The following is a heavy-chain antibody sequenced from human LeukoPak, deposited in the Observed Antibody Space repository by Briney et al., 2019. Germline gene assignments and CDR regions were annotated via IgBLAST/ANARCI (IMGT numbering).Heavy chain of an antibody. CDR1: GYTFTCYG. CDR2: ISAYNGNT. CDR3: ARVSARAKPGNYYYGMDV. D-gene: IGHD1-1*01. J-gene: IGHJ6*02. Sequence: ASVKVSCKASGYTFTCYGISWVRQAPGQGLEWMGWISAYNGNTNYAQKLQGRVTMTTDTSTSTAYMELRSLRSDDTAVYYCARVSARAKPGNYYYGMDVWGQGTTVTVSS. V-gene: IGHV1-18*01.